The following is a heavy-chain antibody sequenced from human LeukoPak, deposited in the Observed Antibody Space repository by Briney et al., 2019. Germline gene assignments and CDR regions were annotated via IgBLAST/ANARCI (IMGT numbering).Heavy chain of an antibody. CDR1: GFTFDDYA. Sequence: GGSLRLSCVVSGFTFDDYAMHWVRQAPGKGLEWVSGISWNSGSIGYADSVKGRFTISRDNAKNSLYLQMNSLRAEDTALYYCAKGGYSGRGAFDIWGQGTMVTVSS. CDR3: AKGGYSGRGAFDI. J-gene: IGHJ3*02. D-gene: IGHD5-12*01. V-gene: IGHV3-9*01. CDR2: ISWNSGSI.